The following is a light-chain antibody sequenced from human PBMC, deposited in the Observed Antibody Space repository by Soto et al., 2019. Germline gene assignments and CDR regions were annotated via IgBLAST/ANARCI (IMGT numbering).Light chain of an antibody. Sequence: EVVMTQSPATLSLSPGERATLPCRASQSVSSSLAWYQQKPGQVPRLLIYDASTRATGIPARFSGSGSGTEFTLSISSLQSEDFAVYYCQQYNNWPPLTFGGGTKVEIK. CDR1: QSVSSS. CDR3: QQYNNWPPLT. J-gene: IGKJ4*01. V-gene: IGKV3-15*01. CDR2: DAS.